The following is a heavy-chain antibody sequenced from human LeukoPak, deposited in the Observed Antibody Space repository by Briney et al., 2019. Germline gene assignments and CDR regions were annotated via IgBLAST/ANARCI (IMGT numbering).Heavy chain of an antibody. D-gene: IGHD1-14*01. Sequence: PETLSLTRTVPGGSISSGDYCWDWVRQPPGKCLESIANIHYSGKTYYTPSLRGRVTISVDSSKNQCSLKLTFVTAADTAMYYCARHPEARNWFDPWGQGALVTVSS. CDR2: IHYSGKT. CDR1: GGSISSGDYC. J-gene: IGHJ5*02. V-gene: IGHV4-39*01. CDR3: ARHPEARNWFDP.